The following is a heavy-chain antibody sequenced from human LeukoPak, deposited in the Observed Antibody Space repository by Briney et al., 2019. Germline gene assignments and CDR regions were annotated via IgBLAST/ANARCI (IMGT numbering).Heavy chain of an antibody. CDR1: GYTFTGYY. CDR2: ISPNTGAT. D-gene: IGHD6-19*01. CDR3: ARDRVGSGWPRPFYFEF. V-gene: IGHV1-2*02. Sequence: ASVRVSCKPSGYTFTGYYIHWVRQAPGQRLEWLGWISPNTGATMFAHKFQDRVSMTRDPSIDTAYLELTSLTADDTALYYCARDRVGSGWPRPFYFEFWGQGTLVTVSS. J-gene: IGHJ4*02.